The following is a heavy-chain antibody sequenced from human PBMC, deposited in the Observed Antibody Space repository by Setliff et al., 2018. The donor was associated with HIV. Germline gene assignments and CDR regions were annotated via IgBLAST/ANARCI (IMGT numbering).Heavy chain of an antibody. CDR3: AREIGDYYDSSGYYPPTDYYYGMDV. J-gene: IGHJ6*02. D-gene: IGHD3-22*01. V-gene: IGHV1-18*01. CDR1: GGTFSSYA. CDR2: ISAYNGNT. Sequence: ASVKVSCKASGGTFSSYAISWVRQAPGQGLEWMGRISAYNGNTNYARKLQGRVTMTTDTSTSTAYMELRSLRSDDTAVYYCAREIGDYYDSSGYYPPTDYYYGMDVWGQGTTVTVSS.